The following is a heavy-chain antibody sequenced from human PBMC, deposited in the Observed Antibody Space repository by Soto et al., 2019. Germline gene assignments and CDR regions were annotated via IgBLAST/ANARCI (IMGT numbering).Heavy chain of an antibody. CDR3: ATQFHHCGGDCYRGPYFGMDV. CDR1: GYTFTGYY. J-gene: IGHJ6*02. CDR2: INPYTGGT. V-gene: IGHV1-2*02. D-gene: IGHD2-21*02. Sequence: QVQLVQSGSEVNEPGASVKVSCKASGYTFTGYYVLWVRQAPGQGPECMGWINPYTGGTNYAQKFQGRVTMTRDTSISTAYMELSKLISDDTAVYYCATQFHHCGGDCYRGPYFGMDVWGQGTTVTVSS.